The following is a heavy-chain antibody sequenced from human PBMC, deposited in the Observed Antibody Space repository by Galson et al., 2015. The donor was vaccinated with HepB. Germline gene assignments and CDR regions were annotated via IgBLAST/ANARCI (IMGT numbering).Heavy chain of an antibody. V-gene: IGHV1-69*06. CDR1: GGTFSSYA. CDR2: IIPIFGTA. CDR3: ARVERGYDFWSGSGWFDP. D-gene: IGHD3-3*01. Sequence: SVKVSCKASGGTFSSYAISWVRQAPGQGLEWMGGIIPIFGTANYAQKFQGRVTITADKSTSTAYMELSSLRSEDTAVYYCARVERGYDFWSGSGWFDPWGQGTLVTVSS. J-gene: IGHJ5*02.